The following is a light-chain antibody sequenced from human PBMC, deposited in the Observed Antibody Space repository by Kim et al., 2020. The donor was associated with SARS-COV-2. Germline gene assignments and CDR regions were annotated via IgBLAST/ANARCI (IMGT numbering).Light chain of an antibody. V-gene: IGKV1-27*01. Sequence: ASLGDRVTITCRASQDIANSLAWYQQKPGKVPKVLVYAASTLQSGVPSRFSGSGSGTEFTLTIGSLQTEDVATYYCQKYNSAPWTFGPGTKVDIK. J-gene: IGKJ1*01. CDR2: AAS. CDR1: QDIANS. CDR3: QKYNSAPWT.